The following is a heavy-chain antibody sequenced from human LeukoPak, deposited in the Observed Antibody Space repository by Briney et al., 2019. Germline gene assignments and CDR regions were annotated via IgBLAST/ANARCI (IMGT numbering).Heavy chain of an antibody. CDR2: INHRGST. Sequence: SETLSLTCAVYGGFLSVYYSSWIRQPPGKGLEWIGEINHRGSTNYNPSLKTRVTISVDTSKNQFSLKLSSVTAADTAVYFCARGRRYNWNYERAFDIWGQGTMVTVSS. CDR1: GGFLSVYY. J-gene: IGHJ3*02. D-gene: IGHD1-7*01. CDR3: ARGRRYNWNYERAFDI. V-gene: IGHV4-34*01.